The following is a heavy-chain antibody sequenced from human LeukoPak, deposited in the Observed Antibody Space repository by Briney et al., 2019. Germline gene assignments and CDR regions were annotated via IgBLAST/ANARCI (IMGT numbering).Heavy chain of an antibody. Sequence: SETLSLICTVSGGSISSYYWRWIRQPPGEGLEWSGYIYYSGSTKYNPSLKSRVTISVDTSKNQFSLELSSVTAADTAVYYCARVVDHGYSDYWGLGTLVTVSS. CDR1: GGSISSYY. CDR2: IYYSGST. V-gene: IGHV4-59*01. J-gene: IGHJ4*02. CDR3: ARVVDHGYSDY. D-gene: IGHD5-24*01.